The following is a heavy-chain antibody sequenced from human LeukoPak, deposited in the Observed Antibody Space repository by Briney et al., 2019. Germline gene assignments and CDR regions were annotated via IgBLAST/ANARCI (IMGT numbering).Heavy chain of an antibody. CDR3: AAPSGSYYNYYYGMDV. J-gene: IGHJ6*02. CDR1: GGTFSSYA. D-gene: IGHD1-26*01. CDR2: IIPIFGTA. Sequence: ASVNVSCKASGGTFSSYAISWVRQAPGQGLEWMGGIIPIFGTADYAQKFQGRVTVTADESTSTAYMELSSLRSEDTAVYYCAAPSGSYYNYYYGMDVWGQGTTVTVSS. V-gene: IGHV1-69*13.